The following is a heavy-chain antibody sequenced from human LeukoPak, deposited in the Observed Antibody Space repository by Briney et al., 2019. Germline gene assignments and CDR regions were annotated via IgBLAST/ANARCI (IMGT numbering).Heavy chain of an antibody. CDR2: FDPEDGET. Sequence: ASVKVSCKVSGYTLTELSMHWVRQAPGKGLEWMGGFDPEDGETIYAQKFQGRVTMTRDMSTSTVYMELSSLRSEDTAVYYCARDFQVGSSGYYPSFDYWGQGTLVTVSS. J-gene: IGHJ4*02. V-gene: IGHV1-24*01. CDR3: ARDFQVGSSGYYPSFDY. CDR1: GYTLTELS. D-gene: IGHD3-22*01.